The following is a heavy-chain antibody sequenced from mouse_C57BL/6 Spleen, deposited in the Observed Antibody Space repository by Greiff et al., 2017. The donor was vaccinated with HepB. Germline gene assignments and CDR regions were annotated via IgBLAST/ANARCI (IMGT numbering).Heavy chain of an antibody. J-gene: IGHJ3*01. CDR3: TGTTGPDLFAY. CDR1: GYTFTDYE. D-gene: IGHD1-1*01. V-gene: IGHV1-15*01. CDR2: IDPETGGT. Sequence: VKLVESGAELVRPGASVTLSCKASGYTFTDYEMHWVKQTPVHGLEWIGAIDPETGGTAYNQKFKGKAILTADKSSSTAYMELRSLTSEDSAVYYCTGTTGPDLFAYWGQGTLVTVSA.